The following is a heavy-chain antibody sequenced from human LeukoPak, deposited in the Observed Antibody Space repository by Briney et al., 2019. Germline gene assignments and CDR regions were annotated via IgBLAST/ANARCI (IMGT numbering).Heavy chain of an antibody. D-gene: IGHD6-19*01. V-gene: IGHV4-59*13. CDR1: GGPISSYY. Sequence: SETLSLTCTVSGGPISSYYWSWIRQTPGKGLERIRYIYYSGSTNYNPTLKSRVTISVDTSKNQFSLKLSSVTAADTPVYYCARDRGDSSGWYEDYWGQGTLVTVSS. J-gene: IGHJ4*02. CDR3: ARDRGDSSGWYEDY. CDR2: IYYSGST.